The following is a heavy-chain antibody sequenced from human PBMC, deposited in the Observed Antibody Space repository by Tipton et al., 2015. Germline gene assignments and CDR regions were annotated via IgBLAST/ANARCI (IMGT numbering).Heavy chain of an antibody. CDR3: ARGNTGWPRYFDL. D-gene: IGHD6-19*01. CDR2: LYFSGST. Sequence: LSCTVSGGSISSSSYYWAWIRQPPGKGLEWIGSLYFSGSTYYNPSLKSRVTISIDTSKHQFSLRLSSVTPADTAVYYCARGNTGWPRYFDLWGRGTLAVVSS. J-gene: IGHJ2*01. V-gene: IGHV4-39*07. CDR1: GGSISSSSYY.